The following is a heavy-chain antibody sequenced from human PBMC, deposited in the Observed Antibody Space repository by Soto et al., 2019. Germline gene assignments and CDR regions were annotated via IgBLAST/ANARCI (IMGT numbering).Heavy chain of an antibody. CDR1: GDNFNTYT. V-gene: IGHV1-69*01. Sequence: QVQLLQSGAEMKKPGSSVRVSCKPSGDNFNTYTITWLRQAPGQGLEWMGGIIPIYGAASYAQKFQDRVSITADGSTNTVYMELSSLTSEDTALYYCAARVSVAGPAIDYWGQGTRVTVSS. J-gene: IGHJ4*02. CDR2: IIPIYGAA. D-gene: IGHD6-19*01. CDR3: AARVSVAGPAIDY.